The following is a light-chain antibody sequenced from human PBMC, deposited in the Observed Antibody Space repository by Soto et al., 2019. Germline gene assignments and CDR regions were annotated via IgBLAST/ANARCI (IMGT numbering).Light chain of an antibody. CDR2: GAS. CDR1: QSLSSSY. CDR3: QHFGSSLT. V-gene: IGKV3-20*01. J-gene: IGKJ4*01. Sequence: EIVLTQSPGTLSLSPGERATLSCRASQSLSSSYLAWYQQKPGQAPRLLIYGASSRATAIPDRFSGSGSGTDFTLTINRLEPEDFAVYYCQHFGSSLTLGGGTEVDIK.